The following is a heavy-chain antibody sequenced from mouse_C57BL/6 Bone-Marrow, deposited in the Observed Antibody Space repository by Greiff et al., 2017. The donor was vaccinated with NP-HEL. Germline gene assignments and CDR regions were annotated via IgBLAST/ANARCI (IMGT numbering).Heavy chain of an antibody. Sequence: VKLQESGAELVKPGASVKLSCKASGYTFTSYWMHWVKQRPGQGLEWIGMIHPNSGSTNYNEKFKSKATLTVDKSSSTAYMQLSSLTSEDSAVYYCARLRGRCFDYWGQGTTLTVSS. J-gene: IGHJ2*01. CDR3: ARLRGRCFDY. V-gene: IGHV1-64*01. D-gene: IGHD1-1*01. CDR2: IHPNSGST. CDR1: GYTFTSYW.